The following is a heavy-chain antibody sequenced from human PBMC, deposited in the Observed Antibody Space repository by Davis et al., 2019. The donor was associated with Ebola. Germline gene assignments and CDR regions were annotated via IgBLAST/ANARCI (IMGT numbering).Heavy chain of an antibody. CDR2: INHSGST. V-gene: IGHV4-34*01. Sequence: PSETLSLTCAVYGGSFSGYYWSWIRQPPGKGLEWIGEINHSGSTNYNPSLKSRVTISVDTSKNQFSLKLSSVTAADTAVYYCARGQPSNWFDPWGQGTLVTVSS. D-gene: IGHD5-18*01. CDR3: ARGQPSNWFDP. J-gene: IGHJ5*02. CDR1: GGSFSGYY.